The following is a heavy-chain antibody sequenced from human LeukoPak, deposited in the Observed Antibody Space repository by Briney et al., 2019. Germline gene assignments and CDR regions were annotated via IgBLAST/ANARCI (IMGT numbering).Heavy chain of an antibody. CDR2: ISYDGSNK. CDR3: AREPGSSSSFDY. CDR1: GVTFSSYA. Sequence: GGPLRLSCAASGVTFSSYAIHWVRQAPGKGLEWVAVISYDGSNKYYADSVKGRFTISRDNSKNTLYLQMNSLRAEDTAVYYCAREPGSSSSFDYWGQGTLVTVSS. V-gene: IGHV3-30-3*01. D-gene: IGHD6-13*01. J-gene: IGHJ4*02.